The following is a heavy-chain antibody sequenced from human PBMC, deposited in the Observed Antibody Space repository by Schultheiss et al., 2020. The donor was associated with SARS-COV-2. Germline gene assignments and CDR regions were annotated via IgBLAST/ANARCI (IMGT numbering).Heavy chain of an antibody. CDR2: INHSGST. CDR1: GGSFSGYY. V-gene: IGHV4-34*09. J-gene: IGHJ5*02. D-gene: IGHD2-15*01. CDR3: ARDVLGYCSGGSCYSDSFWFDP. Sequence: SQTLSLTCAVYGGSFSGYYWSWIRQPPGKGLEWIGEINHSGSTNYNPSLKSRVTISVDTSKNQFSLKLSSVTAADTAVYYCARDVLGYCSGGSCYSDSFWFDPWGQGTLVTVSS.